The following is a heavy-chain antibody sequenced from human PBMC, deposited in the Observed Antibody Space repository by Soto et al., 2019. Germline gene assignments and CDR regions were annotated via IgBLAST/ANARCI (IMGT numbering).Heavy chain of an antibody. Sequence: QDQLVQSGAEVKKPGSSLKVSCKATGGTFHNYGISWVRQAPGQGLEWMGGTIPMLGTTEYAQKFQGRVTITTDKSTRTVYMELTSLKFEDTAVYFCARGAITVFGVVVGSMDVWGQGTKVTVSS. CDR1: GGTFHNYG. V-gene: IGHV1-69*05. CDR2: TIPMLGTT. D-gene: IGHD3-3*01. J-gene: IGHJ6*02. CDR3: ARGAITVFGVVVGSMDV.